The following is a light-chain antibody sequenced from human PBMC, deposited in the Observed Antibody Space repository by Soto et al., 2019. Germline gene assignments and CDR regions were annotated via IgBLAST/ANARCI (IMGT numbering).Light chain of an antibody. J-gene: IGKJ5*01. CDR2: AAS. Sequence: DIPLTQSPSSLSASVGDRVTITCRASQGINDYLAWYQQKPGEVPNLLIYAASTLQSGVPSRFSGSGSGTLFTLTISGLQPEDVATYYCQKYNKAPFTFGQGTRLEIK. V-gene: IGKV1-27*01. CDR1: QGINDY. CDR3: QKYNKAPFT.